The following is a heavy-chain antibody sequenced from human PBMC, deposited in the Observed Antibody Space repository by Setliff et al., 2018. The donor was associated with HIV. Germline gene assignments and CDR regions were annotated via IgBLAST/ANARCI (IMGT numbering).Heavy chain of an antibody. Sequence: TLSLTCTVSGDSITSDAFYWTWVRQPAGKGLEWIGHIYTNGGADYNSSLKSRVTISMDAPKNQFSLKLTSVTAADAAVYYCARDRYYGSGSYYNYFDYWGQGILVTSPQ. CDR2: IYTNGGA. J-gene: IGHJ4*02. CDR1: GDSITSDAFY. CDR3: ARDRYYGSGSYYNYFDY. D-gene: IGHD3-10*01. V-gene: IGHV4-61*09.